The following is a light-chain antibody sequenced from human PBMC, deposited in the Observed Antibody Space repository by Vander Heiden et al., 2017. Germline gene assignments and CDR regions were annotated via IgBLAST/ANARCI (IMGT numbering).Light chain of an antibody. CDR2: DNN. Sequence: QSVLTQPPSVSGAPGQRVTISCTGSRSNIGAGYDVHWYQQLPGTAPTLLIYDNNNRPSGVPDRFSGSKSGTSASLAITGLQAEDEADDYCQSYDTSLSGDVVFGGGTKLTVL. CDR3: QSYDTSLSGDVV. V-gene: IGLV1-40*01. J-gene: IGLJ2*01. CDR1: RSNIGAGYD.